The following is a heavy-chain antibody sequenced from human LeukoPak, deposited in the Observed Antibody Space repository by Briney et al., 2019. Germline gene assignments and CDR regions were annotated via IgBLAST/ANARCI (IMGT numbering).Heavy chain of an antibody. D-gene: IGHD3/OR15-3a*01. CDR3: ARNGWTRAIDY. Sequence: SETLSLTCTVSGVSISSNYWSWIRQPPGKGLEWIGYIYYSGSTNYNPSLKSRVTISVDTSKNQFSLKLSSVTAADTAVYYCARNGWTRAIDYWGQGTLVTVSS. CDR2: IYYSGST. V-gene: IGHV4-59*01. CDR1: GVSISSNY. J-gene: IGHJ4*02.